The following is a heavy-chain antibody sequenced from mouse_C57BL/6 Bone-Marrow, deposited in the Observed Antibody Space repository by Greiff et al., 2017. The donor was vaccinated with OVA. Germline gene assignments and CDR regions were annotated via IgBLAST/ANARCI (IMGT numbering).Heavy chain of an antibody. CDR2: ITHSGET. Sequence: KLEESGPGLVKPSQSLFLTCSITGFPITSGYYWIWIRQSPGKPLEWMGYITHSGETFYNPSLPSPISITRETSKNQFFLQLNSVTTGDTAMYYCAVELAWFAYWGQGTLVTVSA. V-gene: IGHV12-3*01. D-gene: IGHD4-1*01. J-gene: IGHJ3*01. CDR3: AVELAWFAY. CDR1: GFPITSGYY.